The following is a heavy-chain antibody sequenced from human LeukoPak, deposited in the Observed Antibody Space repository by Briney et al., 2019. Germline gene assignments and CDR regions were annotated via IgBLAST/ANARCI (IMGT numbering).Heavy chain of an antibody. CDR2: IYTSGST. V-gene: IGHV4-4*07. CDR3: ARVNDYYDSSGYYSVFDY. CDR1: GGSISSYY. J-gene: IGHJ4*02. Sequence: SETLSLTCTVSGGSISSYYWSWIRQPAGKGLEWIGRIYTSGSTNYNPSLKSRVTISIDTSKNQFSLKLSSVTAADTAVYYCARVNDYYDSSGYYSVFDYWGQGTLVTVSS. D-gene: IGHD3-22*01.